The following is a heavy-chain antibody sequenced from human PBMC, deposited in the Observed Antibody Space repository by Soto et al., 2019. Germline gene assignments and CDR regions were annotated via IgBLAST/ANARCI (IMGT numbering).Heavy chain of an antibody. Sequence: GGSLRLSCAASGFTFSSYAMHWVRQAPGKGLEWVAVISYDGSNKYYADSVKGRFTISRDNSKNTLYLQMNSLRAEDTSVYYCARDQGIAVNCFDHWGQGTLVTVSS. CDR2: ISYDGSNK. CDR3: ARDQGIAVNCFDH. V-gene: IGHV3-30*04. J-gene: IGHJ5*02. D-gene: IGHD6-19*01. CDR1: GFTFSSYA.